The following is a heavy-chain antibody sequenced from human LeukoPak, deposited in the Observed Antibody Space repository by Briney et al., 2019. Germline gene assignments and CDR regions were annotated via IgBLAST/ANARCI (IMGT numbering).Heavy chain of an antibody. J-gene: IGHJ4*02. D-gene: IGHD3-3*01. CDR1: GFTVSSNY. Sequence: GGSLRLSCAASGFTVSSNYMSWVRQAPGKGLEWVSVIYSGGSTYYADSVKGRFTISRDNSKNTLYLQMNSLRAEDTAVYYCATGSRQLRFLEWLFDTDLDYWGQGTLVTVSS. CDR3: ATGSRQLRFLEWLFDTDLDY. CDR2: IYSGGST. V-gene: IGHV3-53*01.